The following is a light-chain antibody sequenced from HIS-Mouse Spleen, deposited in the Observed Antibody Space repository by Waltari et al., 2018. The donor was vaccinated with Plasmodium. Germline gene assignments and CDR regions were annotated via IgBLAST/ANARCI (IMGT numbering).Light chain of an antibody. Sequence: SYELTQPPSVSVSPGQTASITCSGDKLGSKYACWYQQKPGQSPVLVVYDDSDRPSGIPERFSGSNSGNTATLTISRVEAGDEADYYCQVWDSSSDHVVFGGGTKLTVL. CDR3: QVWDSSSDHVV. J-gene: IGLJ2*01. CDR2: DDS. V-gene: IGLV3-1*01. CDR1: KLGSKY.